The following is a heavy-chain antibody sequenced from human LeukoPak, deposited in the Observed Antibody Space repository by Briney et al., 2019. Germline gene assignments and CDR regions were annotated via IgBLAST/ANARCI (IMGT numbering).Heavy chain of an antibody. CDR2: IIPVFGTA. CDR3: ARGNGLLWFGDQLNWFDP. J-gene: IGHJ5*02. D-gene: IGHD3-10*01. CDR1: GGTLSSYA. Sequence: SVKVSCKASGGTLSSYAISWVRQAPGQGLEWMGGIIPVFGTAYYAQTFQGRVTITTDESTSTAYMELSSLRSEDTAVYYCARGNGLLWFGDQLNWFDPWGQGTLVTVSS. V-gene: IGHV1-69*05.